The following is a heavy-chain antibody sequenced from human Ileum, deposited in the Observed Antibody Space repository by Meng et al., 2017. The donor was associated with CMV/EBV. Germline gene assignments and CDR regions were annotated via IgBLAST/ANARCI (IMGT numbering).Heavy chain of an antibody. V-gene: IGHV4-39*01. CDR1: GGSISSRSYY. Sequence: SETLSLTCTVSGGSISSRSYYWAWIRQPPGKGLEWIGTIYYTGTTYYNPSLKSRVTISVDTYKNQFSLKASSVTAADTAVYYCARQGSGTTQWNFDVWGQGTMVTVSS. D-gene: IGHD1-1*01. CDR3: ARQGSGTTQWNFDV. J-gene: IGHJ3*01. CDR2: IYYTGTT.